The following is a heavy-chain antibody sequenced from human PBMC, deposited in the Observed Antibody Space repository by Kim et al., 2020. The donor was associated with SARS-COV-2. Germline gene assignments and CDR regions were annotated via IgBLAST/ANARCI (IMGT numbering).Heavy chain of an antibody. V-gene: IGHV3-64D*06. CDR3: VSTMVRGLYYSGDY. CDR1: GFTFSTYA. Sequence: GGSLRLSCSASGFTFSTYAIHWVRQAPGKGLEYVSTINSNGISTYYADSVKGRFTLSRDNSKNTLYLQMSSLRAEDTAIYYCVSTMVRGLYYSGDYWG. CDR2: INSNGIST. J-gene: IGHJ4*01. D-gene: IGHD3-10*01.